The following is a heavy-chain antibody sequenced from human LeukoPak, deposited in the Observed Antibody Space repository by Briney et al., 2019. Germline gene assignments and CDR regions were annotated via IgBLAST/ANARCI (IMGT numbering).Heavy chain of an antibody. CDR2: IYYSGST. V-gene: IGHV4-39*01. Sequence: SETLTLTCTVSGDSISGSPYYWAWIRQTPGKGLDWIASIYYSGSTHYTPSLKSRVTISVDTSTNQFSLRVRSVTAADTAVYYCARNSSRSENGGFGHWGQGTLVTVSS. CDR3: ARNSSRSENGGFGH. D-gene: IGHD2/OR15-2a*01. J-gene: IGHJ4*02. CDR1: GDSISGSPYY.